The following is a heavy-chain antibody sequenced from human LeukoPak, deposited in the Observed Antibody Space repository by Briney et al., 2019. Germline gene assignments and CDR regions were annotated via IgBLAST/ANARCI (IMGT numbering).Heavy chain of an antibody. Sequence: GGSLRLSCAASGFTFSSYSMNWVRQAPGKGLEWVSSISSSSSYIYYADSVKGRFTISRDNAKNSLYLQMNSLRAEDTAVYYCARGIPRYYYYYGMDVWGQGTTVTVSS. D-gene: IGHD2-21*01. CDR1: GFTFSSYS. CDR3: ARGIPRYYYYYGMDV. V-gene: IGHV3-21*01. J-gene: IGHJ6*02. CDR2: ISSSSSYI.